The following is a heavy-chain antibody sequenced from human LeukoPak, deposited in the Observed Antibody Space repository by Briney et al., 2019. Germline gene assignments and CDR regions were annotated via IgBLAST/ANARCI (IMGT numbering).Heavy chain of an antibody. CDR1: GFTFSSYG. V-gene: IGHV3-30*18. CDR3: AKDRRVLRYFDWFFYMDV. J-gene: IGHJ6*03. Sequence: GGSLRLSCAASGFTFSSYGMHWVRQAPGKGLEWVAVISYDGSNKYYADSVKGRFTISRDNSKNTLYLQMNSLRAEDMAVYYCAKDRRVLRYFDWFFYMDVWGKGTTVTVSS. CDR2: ISYDGSNK. D-gene: IGHD3-9*01.